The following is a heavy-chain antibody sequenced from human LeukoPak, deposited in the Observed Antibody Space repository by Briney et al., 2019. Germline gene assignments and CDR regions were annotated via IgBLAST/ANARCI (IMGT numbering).Heavy chain of an antibody. D-gene: IGHD1-26*01. CDR1: GGSMNTDDFH. V-gene: IGHV4-30-4*02. Sequence: SETLSLTCNVSGGSMNTDDFHWTWIRQPPGKGLEWIAYIYHTGRTYYNPSLKSRIAISVDTSKNQFSLKMTFVTATDTAVYYCARGSGYFYYMDVWAKGPQSSSP. J-gene: IGHJ6*03. CDR2: IYHTGRT. CDR3: ARGSGYFYYMDV.